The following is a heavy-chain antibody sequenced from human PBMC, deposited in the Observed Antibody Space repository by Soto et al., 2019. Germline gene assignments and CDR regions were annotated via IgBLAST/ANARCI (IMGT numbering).Heavy chain of an antibody. Sequence: PSETLSLTCTVSGGSINNHYWSWIRQPPGKGLEWIGYIYYTGSTNYNPSLKSRVTISVDTSKNQFSLKLSSVTAADTAVYYCARDRYYDSSGYHNRGPFDYWGQGTLVTVSS. CDR2: IYYTGST. CDR1: GGSINNHY. J-gene: IGHJ4*02. CDR3: ARDRYYDSSGYHNRGPFDY. D-gene: IGHD3-22*01. V-gene: IGHV4-59*11.